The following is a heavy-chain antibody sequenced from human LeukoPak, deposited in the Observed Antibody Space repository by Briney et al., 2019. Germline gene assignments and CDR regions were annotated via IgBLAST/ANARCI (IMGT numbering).Heavy chain of an antibody. CDR3: ARDRGYVPNQIYYYYYMDV. Sequence: SETLSLTCTVAGGSISSYYWSWIRQPPGKGLEWIGYIYYSGSTNYNPSLKSRVTISVDTSKNQFSLKLSSVNAADTAVYYCARDRGYVPNQIYYYYYMDVWGKGTTVTISS. D-gene: IGHD5-12*01. V-gene: IGHV4-59*12. J-gene: IGHJ6*03. CDR1: GGSISSYY. CDR2: IYYSGST.